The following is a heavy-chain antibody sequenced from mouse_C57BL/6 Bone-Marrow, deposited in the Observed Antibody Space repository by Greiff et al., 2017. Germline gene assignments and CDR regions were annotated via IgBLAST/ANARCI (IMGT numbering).Heavy chain of an antibody. CDR3: ASGFITTASEYFDY. V-gene: IGHV1-55*01. J-gene: IGHJ2*01. D-gene: IGHD1-1*01. Sequence: QVQLQQSGAELVKPGASVKMSCKASGYTFTSYWITWVKQRPGQGLEWIGDIYPGSGSTNYNEKFKSKATLTVDTSSSTAYMQLCSLTSEDSAVYYCASGFITTASEYFDYWGQGTTLTVSS. CDR1: GYTFTSYW. CDR2: IYPGSGST.